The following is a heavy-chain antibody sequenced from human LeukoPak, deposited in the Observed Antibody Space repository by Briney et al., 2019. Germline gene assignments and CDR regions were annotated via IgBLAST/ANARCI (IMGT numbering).Heavy chain of an antibody. Sequence: PSETLSLTCTVSGYSISSGYYWGWIRQPPGKGLEWIGSIYHSGSTYYNPSLKSRVTISVDTSKNQFSLKLSSVTAADTAVYYCARDLGGSLGSFDYWGQGTLVTVSS. CDR1: GYSISSGYY. CDR3: ARDLGGSLGSFDY. D-gene: IGHD1-26*01. J-gene: IGHJ4*02. CDR2: IYHSGST. V-gene: IGHV4-38-2*02.